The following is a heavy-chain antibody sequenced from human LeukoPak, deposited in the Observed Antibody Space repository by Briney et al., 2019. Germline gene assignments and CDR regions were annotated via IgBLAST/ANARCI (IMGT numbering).Heavy chain of an antibody. Sequence: GGSLRLSCAASGFTFSSYAMSWVRQAPGKGLEWVSAVSGSGGSTYYADSVKGRFTISRDNSKNTLYLQMNSLRAEDTAVYYCAKWTSFDILTGPEIDWGQGTLVTVSS. J-gene: IGHJ4*02. V-gene: IGHV3-23*01. D-gene: IGHD3-9*01. CDR3: AKWTSFDILTGPEID. CDR2: VSGSGGST. CDR1: GFTFSSYA.